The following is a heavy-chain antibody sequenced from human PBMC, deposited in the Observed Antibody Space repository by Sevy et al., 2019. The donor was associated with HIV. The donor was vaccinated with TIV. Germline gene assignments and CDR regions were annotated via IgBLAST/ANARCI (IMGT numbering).Heavy chain of an antibody. D-gene: IGHD4-17*01. CDR1: GFTFSSYA. J-gene: IGHJ5*02. CDR2: ISYDGSNK. V-gene: IGHV3-30-3*01. Sequence: GGSLRRSCAASGFTFSSYAMHWVRQAPGKGLEWVAVISYDGSNKYYADSVKGRFTISRENSKNTLYLQVKSLRTEDTAVYYCARDQHDYAGNLRTGWFDPWGQGTLVTVSS. CDR3: ARDQHDYAGNLRTGWFDP.